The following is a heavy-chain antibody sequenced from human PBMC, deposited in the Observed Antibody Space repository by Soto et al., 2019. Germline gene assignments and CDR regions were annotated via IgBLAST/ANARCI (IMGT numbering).Heavy chain of an antibody. Sequence: ASVKVSCKASGYTFTSYYMHWVRQAPGQGLEWMGIINPSGGTTIYAPRFQGRVTLTRDTSTSTVYMELSSLRSADTAVYYCARDGNHCSTTSCPNNHHHYGMDVWGQGXTVTVYS. D-gene: IGHD2-2*01. CDR1: GYTFTSYY. CDR2: INPSGGTT. CDR3: ARDGNHCSTTSCPNNHHHYGMDV. J-gene: IGHJ6*02. V-gene: IGHV1-46*01.